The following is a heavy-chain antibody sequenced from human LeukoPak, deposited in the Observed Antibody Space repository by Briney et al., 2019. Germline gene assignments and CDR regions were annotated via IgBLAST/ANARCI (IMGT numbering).Heavy chain of an antibody. CDR1: GFTFSDFW. Sequence: PGGSLRLSCAASGFTFSDFWMTWVRQPPGRGLEWVAHINQDGSEKYSVDSVRGRFTISRDNVKNPLFLQINILRAEDTAVYYCARSGMAVAATPWDWGQGTLVTVSS. CDR3: ARSGMAVAATPWD. V-gene: IGHV3-7*05. CDR2: INQDGSEK. J-gene: IGHJ1*01. D-gene: IGHD6-19*01.